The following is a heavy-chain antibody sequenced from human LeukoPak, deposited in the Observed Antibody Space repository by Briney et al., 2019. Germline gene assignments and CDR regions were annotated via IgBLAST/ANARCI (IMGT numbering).Heavy chain of an antibody. CDR3: ARDLIVGANHDAFDI. CDR2: IYSGGST. J-gene: IGHJ3*02. V-gene: IGHV3-53*01. CDR1: GFTVNSNY. D-gene: IGHD1-26*01. Sequence: GGSLRLSCAASGFTVNSNYMSWVCQAPGKGLEWVSLIYSGGSTYYADSVKGRFTISRDNSKNTLYLQMNSLRAEDTAVYYCARDLIVGANHDAFDIWGQGTMVTVSS.